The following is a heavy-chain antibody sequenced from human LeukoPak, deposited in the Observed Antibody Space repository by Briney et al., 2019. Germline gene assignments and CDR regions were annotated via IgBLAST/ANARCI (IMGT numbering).Heavy chain of an antibody. CDR3: AKDGVVPAAPFDY. J-gene: IGHJ4*02. V-gene: IGHV3-11*01. Sequence: GGSLRLSCAASGFTFSDYYMSWIRQAPGKGLEWVSYISSSGNTIYYADSVKGRFTISRDNSKNTLYLQMNSLRAEDTAVYYCAKDGVVPAAPFDYWGQGTLVTVSS. D-gene: IGHD2-2*01. CDR1: GFTFSDYY. CDR2: ISSSGNTI.